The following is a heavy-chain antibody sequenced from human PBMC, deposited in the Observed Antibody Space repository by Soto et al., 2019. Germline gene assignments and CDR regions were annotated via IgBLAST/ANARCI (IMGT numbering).Heavy chain of an antibody. CDR2: MNPNSGNT. J-gene: IGHJ3*02. CDR1: GYTFTGYY. V-gene: IGHV1-8*02. D-gene: IGHD2-2*01. Sequence: ASVKVSCKASGYTFTGYYMHWVRQAPGQGLEWMGWMNPNSGNTGYAQKFQGRVTMTRNTSISTAYMELSSLRSEDTAVYYCTCYGATGDDAFDIWGQGTMVTVSS. CDR3: TCYGATGDDAFDI.